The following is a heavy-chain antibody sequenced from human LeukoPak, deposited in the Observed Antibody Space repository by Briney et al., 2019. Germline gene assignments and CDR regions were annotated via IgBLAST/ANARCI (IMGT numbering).Heavy chain of an antibody. J-gene: IGHJ4*02. V-gene: IGHV1-2*02. D-gene: IGHD1-1*01. CDR2: IYPNSGGT. Sequence: ASVKVSCKASGYTFTGYYMHWVRQAPGQGLEWMGWIYPNSGGTNYAQKFQGRVTMTRDTSISTAYMELSRLRSDDTAVYYCARETTTGLYFDYWGQGTLVTVSS. CDR3: ARETTTGLYFDY. CDR1: GYTFTGYY.